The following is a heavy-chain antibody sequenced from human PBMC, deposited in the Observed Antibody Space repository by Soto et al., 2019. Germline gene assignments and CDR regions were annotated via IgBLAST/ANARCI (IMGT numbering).Heavy chain of an antibody. CDR2: ISSGSSTI. CDR3: ARDLDYYDSGSPDAFDI. D-gene: IGHD3-10*01. J-gene: IGHJ3*02. CDR1: GFTFSTYS. Sequence: GGSLRLSCAASGFTFSTYSMNWVRQAPGKGLEWLSYISSGSSTIYYADSVEGRFTISRDNVENSLYLQMNSLRDEDTAVYFCARDLDYYDSGSPDAFDIWGQGTMVTV. V-gene: IGHV3-48*02.